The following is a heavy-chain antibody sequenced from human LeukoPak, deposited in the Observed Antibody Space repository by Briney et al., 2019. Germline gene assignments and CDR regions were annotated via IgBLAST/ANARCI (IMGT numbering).Heavy chain of an antibody. CDR2: INPNSGGT. CDR3: ARGSVSGKVGATRMDY. Sequence: ASVKVSCKASGYTFTGYYTHWVRQAPGQGLEWMGWINPNSGGTNYAQKFQGRVTMTRDTSISTAYMELSRLRSDDTAVYYCARGSVSGKVGATRMDYWGRGTLVTVSS. J-gene: IGHJ4*02. CDR1: GYTFTGYY. D-gene: IGHD1-26*01. V-gene: IGHV1-2*02.